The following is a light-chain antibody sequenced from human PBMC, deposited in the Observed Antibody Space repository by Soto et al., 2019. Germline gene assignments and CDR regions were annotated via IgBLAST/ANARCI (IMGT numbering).Light chain of an antibody. Sequence: EIVLTQSPVTLSVSRGERAALSCRASQNVYRDLAWYQQKPGQAPRLLISDASNRATGIPARFSGSGSGTDFTLTISSLQPEDFALYYCQHHMDWPLTFGQGTKVDIK. CDR1: QNVYRD. J-gene: IGKJ1*01. V-gene: IGKV3-11*01. CDR2: DAS. CDR3: QHHMDWPLT.